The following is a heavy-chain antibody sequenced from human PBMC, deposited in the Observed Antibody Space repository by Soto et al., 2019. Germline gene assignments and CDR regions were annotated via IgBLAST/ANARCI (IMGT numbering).Heavy chain of an antibody. CDR1: SGSISSDNW. V-gene: IGHV4-4*02. CDR3: ARTYCSGGSCYSAFDY. D-gene: IGHD2-15*01. CDR2: IYPSGNT. Sequence: QVQLQESGPGLVKPSGTLSLTCAVSSGSISSDNWWSWVRQPPGKGLEWIGEIYPSGNTNYNPSLRSRVTISVARSKNQFSLKLSSVTAADTAVYYCARTYCSGGSCYSAFDYWGQGTLVTVSS. J-gene: IGHJ4*02.